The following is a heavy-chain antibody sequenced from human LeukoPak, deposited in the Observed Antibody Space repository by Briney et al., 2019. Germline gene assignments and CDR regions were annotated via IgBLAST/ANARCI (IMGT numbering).Heavy chain of an antibody. V-gene: IGHV4-31*03. CDR1: GGSISSGGYY. CDR3: ARDALPPSGYYYYGMDV. Sequence: PSETLSLTCTVSGGSISSGGYYWSWIRQHPGKGLEWNVYINYSGSTYYNPSRRSRVTISVDTSKNQFSLKLSSVTAADTAVYYCARDALPPSGYYYYGMDVWGQGTTVTVSS. D-gene: IGHD7-27*01. CDR2: INYSGST. J-gene: IGHJ6*02.